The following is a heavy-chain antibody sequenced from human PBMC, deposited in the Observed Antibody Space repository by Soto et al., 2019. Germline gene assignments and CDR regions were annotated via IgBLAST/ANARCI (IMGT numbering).Heavy chain of an antibody. Sequence: PSETLSLTCAVYGGSFSGYYWSWIRQPPGKGLEWIGEINHSGSTNYNPSLKSRVTISVDTSKNQFSLKLSSVTAAGTAVYYCARGPLVVVVVAATHSTFDYWGQGTLVTVSS. CDR1: GGSFSGYY. V-gene: IGHV4-34*01. D-gene: IGHD2-15*01. J-gene: IGHJ4*02. CDR2: INHSGST. CDR3: ARGPLVVVVVAATHSTFDY.